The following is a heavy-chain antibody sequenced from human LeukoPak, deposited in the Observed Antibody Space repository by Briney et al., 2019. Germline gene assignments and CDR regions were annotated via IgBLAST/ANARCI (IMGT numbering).Heavy chain of an antibody. Sequence: GGSLRLSCAVSGYPFSDHYIDWVRQAPGKGLEWVAVIWYDGSNKYYADSVKGRFTISRDNSKNTLYLQMNSLRAEDTAVYYCARDPIWFDPWGQGTLVTVSS. CDR3: ARDPIWFDP. V-gene: IGHV3-33*08. J-gene: IGHJ5*02. CDR2: IWYDGSNK. CDR1: GYPFSDHY.